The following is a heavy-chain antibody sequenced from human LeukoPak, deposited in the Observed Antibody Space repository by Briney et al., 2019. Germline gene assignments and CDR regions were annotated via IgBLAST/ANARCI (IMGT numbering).Heavy chain of an antibody. CDR3: ARHPCIGGSCPNPFDP. CDR2: SIPVGVP. D-gene: IGHD2-15*01. V-gene: IGHV4-59*08. Sequence: SETLSLTCTVSGGSISSYYWSWIRQPQGRDWSGLGISIPVGVPATTPFKSRVTVSVDTSKNQFSLKLSSVTAADTAVYYCARHPCIGGSCPNPFDPWGQGTLVTVSS. J-gene: IGHJ5*02. CDR1: GGSISSYY.